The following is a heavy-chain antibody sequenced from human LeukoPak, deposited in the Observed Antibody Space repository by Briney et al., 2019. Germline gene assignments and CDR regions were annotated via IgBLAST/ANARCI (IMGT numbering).Heavy chain of an antibody. D-gene: IGHD2-21*02. J-gene: IGHJ1*01. Sequence: GGSLRLSCAASGFTFSGYWMSWVRQAPGKGLVWVSRINSDGSSTSYADSVKGRFTISRDNAKNTLYLQMNSLRAEDTAVYYCARVGCGGDCYVYFQHWGQGTLVTVSS. CDR1: GFTFSGYW. CDR2: INSDGSST. V-gene: IGHV3-74*01. CDR3: ARVGCGGDCYVYFQH.